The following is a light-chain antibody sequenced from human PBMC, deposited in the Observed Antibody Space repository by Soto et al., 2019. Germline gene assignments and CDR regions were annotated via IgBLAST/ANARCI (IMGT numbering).Light chain of an antibody. CDR3: QQYRGSLT. V-gene: IGKV3-20*01. CDR2: GAS. CDR1: QSVSSSY. J-gene: IGKJ4*01. Sequence: EIVLTQSPGTLSLSPGKRATLSCRASQSVSSSYLAWYQQKPGLAPRLLIYGASSRAPGIPDRFSGSGSGTDFTLTISRLEPEDFAVYYCQQYRGSLTFGGGTKVEIK.